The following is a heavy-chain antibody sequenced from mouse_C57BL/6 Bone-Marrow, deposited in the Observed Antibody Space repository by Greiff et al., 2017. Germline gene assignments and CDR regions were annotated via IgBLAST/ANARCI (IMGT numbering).Heavy chain of an antibody. CDR3: AGGYDYYYAMDY. V-gene: IGHV1-39*01. Sequence: EVQLQQSGPELVKPGASVKISCKASGYSFTDYNMNWVKQSNGKSLEWIGVINPNYGTTSYNQKFKGKATLTVDQSSSTAYLQRNSLTSEDSAVYYGAGGYDYYYAMDYWGQGTSVTVSS. D-gene: IGHD2-4*01. CDR2: INPNYGTT. J-gene: IGHJ4*01. CDR1: GYSFTDYN.